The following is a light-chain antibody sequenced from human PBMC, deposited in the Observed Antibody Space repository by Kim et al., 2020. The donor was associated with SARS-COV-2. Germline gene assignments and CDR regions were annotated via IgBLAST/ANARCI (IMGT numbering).Light chain of an antibody. Sequence: PGEGAPLSCRASQRVSSNYLAWYQQKPGQAPRLLIYGASSRATGIPDRFSGSGSGTDFTLTITRLEPEDFAVYYCQQYNSSPATFGQGTKVDIK. CDR2: GAS. J-gene: IGKJ1*01. CDR3: QQYNSSPAT. V-gene: IGKV3-20*01. CDR1: QRVSSNY.